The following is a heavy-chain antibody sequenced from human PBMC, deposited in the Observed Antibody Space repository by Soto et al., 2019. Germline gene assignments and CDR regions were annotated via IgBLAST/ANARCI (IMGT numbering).Heavy chain of an antibody. CDR2: VYYGGRP. CDR3: ARDFNDLRNHYGRDV. J-gene: IGHJ6*02. D-gene: IGHD1-1*01. CDR1: AGSISSPGNY. V-gene: IGHV4-31*03. Sequence: PSETLSLTCSVSAGSISSPGNYWTWIRHPPGKGLEWIGSVYYGGRPNYTPSLRSRASISVDTSKNQFSLDVTSVTAADTAVYYCARDFNDLRNHYGRDVWGQGTTVTVS.